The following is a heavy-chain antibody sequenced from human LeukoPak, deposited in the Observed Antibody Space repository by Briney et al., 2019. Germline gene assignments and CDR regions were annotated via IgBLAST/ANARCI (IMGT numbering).Heavy chain of an antibody. V-gene: IGHV3-21*01. CDR1: GFSFDDYG. J-gene: IGHJ4*02. CDR2: IGSSSTFI. Sequence: GGSLRLSCAASGFSFDDYGFTWVRQAPGKGLEWVSSIGSSSTFIYYADSVKGRFTISRDNAKNSLYLQMNSLRAEDTAVYYCAGDQGLPYWGQGTLVTVSS. CDR3: AGDQGLPY.